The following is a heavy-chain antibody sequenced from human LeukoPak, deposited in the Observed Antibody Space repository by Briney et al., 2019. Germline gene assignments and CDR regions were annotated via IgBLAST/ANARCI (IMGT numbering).Heavy chain of an antibody. Sequence: SETLSLTCTVSGGSISSYYWSWIRQPPGKGLEWIGYIYYSGGTNHNPSLKSRVTISVDTSKNQFSLKLSSVTAADTAVYYCARRSTSGWGWFDPWGQGTLVTVSS. V-gene: IGHV4-59*08. J-gene: IGHJ5*02. CDR1: GGSISSYY. D-gene: IGHD6-19*01. CDR2: IYYSGGT. CDR3: ARRSTSGWGWFDP.